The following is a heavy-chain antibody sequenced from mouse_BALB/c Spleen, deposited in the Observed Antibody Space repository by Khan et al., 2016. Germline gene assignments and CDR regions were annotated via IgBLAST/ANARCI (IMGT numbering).Heavy chain of an antibody. CDR1: GYSITSDYA. CDR2: ISYSGST. V-gene: IGHV3-2*02. D-gene: IGHD1-1*01. J-gene: IGHJ1*01. Sequence: EVQLVESGPGLVKPSQSLSLTCTVTGYSITSDYAWNWIRQFPGNKLEWMGYISYSGSTSYNPSLKSRISITRDTSKNQFFLQLNSVTTEDTATXYCARATVVATRYFDVWGAGTAVTVSS. CDR3: ARATVVATRYFDV.